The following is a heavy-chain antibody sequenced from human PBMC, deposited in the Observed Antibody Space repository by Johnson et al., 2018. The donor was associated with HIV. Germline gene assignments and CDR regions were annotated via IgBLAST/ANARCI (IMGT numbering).Heavy chain of an antibody. V-gene: IGHV3-30*02. CDR1: GFTFSHYA. CDR2: IRYDGDNQ. CDR3: AKDLLTLDAFDI. Sequence: VQLVASGGGVVQPASSLRLSSASSGFTFSHYAMHWVRQAPGKAPEWVAFIRYDGDNQYYGDSVTCRFTISRDNSTNTLYLQMNSLRAEDTAVYYCAKDLLTLDAFDIWGQGTMVTVSS. J-gene: IGHJ3*02.